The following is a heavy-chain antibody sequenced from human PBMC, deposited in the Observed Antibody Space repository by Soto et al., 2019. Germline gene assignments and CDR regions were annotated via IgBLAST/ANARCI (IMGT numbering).Heavy chain of an antibody. CDR1: GFPFTNSA. D-gene: IGHD5-18*01. CDR3: ATEKGYSYGYGND. J-gene: IGHJ4*02. CDR2: IVVGSGNT. V-gene: IGHV1-58*01. Sequence: SVKVSCKASGFPFTNSAVQWVRQTRGQRLEWIGWIVVGSGNTNYAQKFQERVTITRDMSTTTAYMELSSLRSEDTAVYYCATEKGYSYGYGNDWGQGTLVTVSS.